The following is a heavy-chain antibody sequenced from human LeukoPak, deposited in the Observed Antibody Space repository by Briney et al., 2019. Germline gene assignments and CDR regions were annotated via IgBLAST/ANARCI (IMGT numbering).Heavy chain of an antibody. CDR1: GGTFSSYA. V-gene: IGHV1-69*01. D-gene: IGHD7-27*01. Sequence: SVKVSCKASGGTFSSYAISWVRQAPGQGLEWMGGIIPIFGTANYAQKFQGRVTITADESTSTAYMELSSLRSEDTAVYYCAKDRSGEFSHFDYWGQGTLVTVSS. CDR2: IIPIFGTA. J-gene: IGHJ4*02. CDR3: AKDRSGEFSHFDY.